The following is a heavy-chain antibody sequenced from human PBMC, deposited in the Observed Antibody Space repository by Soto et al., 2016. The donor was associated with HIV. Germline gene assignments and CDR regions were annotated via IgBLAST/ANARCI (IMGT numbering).Heavy chain of an antibody. CDR1: GGSFSDFY. CDR3: ARGWVPASLLIRGLPFDY. D-gene: IGHD3-10*01. CDR2: INHSGST. Sequence: QVQLQQWGAGLLKPSETLSLSCAVYGGSFSDFYWSWIRQPPGKGLEWIGEINHSGSTKYKSSLKSRVTISVDTSKNQFSLKLSSLTAADTAVYFCARGWVPASLLIRGLPFDYWGQGPWSPSPQ. V-gene: IGHV4-34*02. J-gene: IGHJ4*02.